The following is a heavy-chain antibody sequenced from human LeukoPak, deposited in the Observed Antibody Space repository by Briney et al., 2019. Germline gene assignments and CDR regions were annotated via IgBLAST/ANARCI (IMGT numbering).Heavy chain of an antibody. D-gene: IGHD6-19*01. CDR3: AGSSGYYYYGMDV. J-gene: IGHJ6*02. V-gene: IGHV3-30-3*01. Sequence: PGRSLRLSCAASGFTFSSYAMHWVRQAPGKGLEWVAVISYDGSNKCYADSVKGRFTISRDNSKNTLYLQMNSLRAEDTAVYYCAGSSGYYYYGMDVWGQGTTVTVSS. CDR2: ISYDGSNK. CDR1: GFTFSSYA.